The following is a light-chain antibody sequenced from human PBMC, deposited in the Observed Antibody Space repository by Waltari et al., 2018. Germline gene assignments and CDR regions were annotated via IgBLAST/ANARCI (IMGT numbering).Light chain of an antibody. J-gene: IGKJ5*01. CDR3: QQRRDWPIT. V-gene: IGKV3-11*01. Sequence: EIVLTQSPVTLSFSPGERATLSCRASQSISTYLAWYQQKPGKAPRLLIYDASNSAAGIPARFSGSGSETDFPLTISSLEPEDFAVYYCQQRRDWPITFGQGTRLDIK. CDR2: DAS. CDR1: QSISTY.